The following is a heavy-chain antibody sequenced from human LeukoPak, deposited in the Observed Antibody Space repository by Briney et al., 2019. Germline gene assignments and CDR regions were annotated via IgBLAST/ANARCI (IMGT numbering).Heavy chain of an antibody. Sequence: SETLSLTCTVSGYSISSGYYWGWIRQPPGKGLEWIGSIYHSGGTYYNPSLKSRVTISVDTSKNQFSLKLSSVTAADTAVYYCARVEMATITGDWGQGTLVTVSS. V-gene: IGHV4-38-2*02. CDR3: ARVEMATITGD. CDR2: IYHSGGT. CDR1: GYSISSGYY. J-gene: IGHJ4*02. D-gene: IGHD5-24*01.